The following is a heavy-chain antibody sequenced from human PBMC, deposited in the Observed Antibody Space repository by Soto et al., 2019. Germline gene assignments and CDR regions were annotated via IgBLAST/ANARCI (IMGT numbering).Heavy chain of an antibody. CDR1: GGSFSGYY. J-gene: IGHJ4*02. Sequence: KTSETLSLTCAVYGGSFSGYYWSWIRQPPGKGLEWIGEINHSGSTNYNPSLKSRVTISVDTSKNQFSLKLSSVTAADTAVYYCARGPPYYGSGSYYNFRYFDYWGQGTLVTVSS. D-gene: IGHD3-10*01. CDR3: ARGPPYYGSGSYYNFRYFDY. CDR2: INHSGST. V-gene: IGHV4-34*01.